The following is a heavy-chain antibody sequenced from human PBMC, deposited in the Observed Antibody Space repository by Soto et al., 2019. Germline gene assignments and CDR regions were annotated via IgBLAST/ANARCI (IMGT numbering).Heavy chain of an antibody. CDR3: AAWHEREHAYDV. Sequence: DVQLVESGGGLIQPGESLRLSCAAFGLTISGKKYVAWLRQAPGKGLEWVSALYDVDGSFYADSVKGRFTTSSDSSKTTVYLQMNDLSPDDTAVYYCAAWHEREHAYDVWGQGTMVTVSS. D-gene: IGHD1-1*01. CDR1: GLTISGKKY. CDR2: LYDVDGS. V-gene: IGHV3-53*01. J-gene: IGHJ3*01.